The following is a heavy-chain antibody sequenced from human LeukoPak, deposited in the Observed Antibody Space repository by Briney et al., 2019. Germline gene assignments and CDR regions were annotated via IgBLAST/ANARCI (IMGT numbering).Heavy chain of an antibody. CDR1: GGSFSGYY. V-gene: IGHV4-34*01. Sequence: SETLSLTCAVYGGSFSGYYWRWIRQPPGKGLEWIGEINHSGSTNYNPFLKSRVTISVDTSKNQLSLKMSSVTAADTAVYYCTIATGTTLGLMDYWGQGTLVTGSS. CDR2: INHSGST. CDR3: TIATGTTLGLMDY. J-gene: IGHJ4*02. D-gene: IGHD1-1*01.